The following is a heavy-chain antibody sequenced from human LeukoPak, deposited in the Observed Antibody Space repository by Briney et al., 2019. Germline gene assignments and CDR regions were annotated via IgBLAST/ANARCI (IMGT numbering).Heavy chain of an antibody. D-gene: IGHD5-18*01. J-gene: IGHJ6*02. Sequence: PGGSLRLSCAASGFTFSSYAMSWVRQAPGKGLEWVSAISGSGGSTYYADSVKGRFAISRDNSKNTLYLQMNSLRAEDTAVYYCAREGGYSYGLIYYYYGMDVWGQGTTVTVSS. V-gene: IGHV3-23*01. CDR2: ISGSGGST. CDR1: GFTFSSYA. CDR3: AREGGYSYGLIYYYYGMDV.